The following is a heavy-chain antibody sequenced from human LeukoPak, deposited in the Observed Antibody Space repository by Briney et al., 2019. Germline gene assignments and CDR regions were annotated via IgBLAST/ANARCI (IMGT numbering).Heavy chain of an antibody. J-gene: IGHJ4*02. V-gene: IGHV3-23*01. CDR1: GFTFSSDA. CDR3: ASSEEGY. CDR2: ISGSGGST. Sequence: GGSLRLSCAASGFTFSSDAMSGGRQAPGEGLEWVSAISGSGGSTYYADSVKGRFTISRDNSKNTLYLQMNSLRAEDTAVYYCASSEEGYWGQGTLVTVSS.